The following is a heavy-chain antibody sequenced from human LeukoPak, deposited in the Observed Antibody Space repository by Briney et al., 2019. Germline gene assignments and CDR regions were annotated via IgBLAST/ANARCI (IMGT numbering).Heavy chain of an antibody. CDR2: ISSSSTI. V-gene: IGHV3-48*02. CDR1: GFTFSSYS. CDR3: ARDVLYGDYFDY. J-gene: IGHJ4*02. D-gene: IGHD4-17*01. Sequence: GGSLRLSCAASGFTFSSYSMNWVLKAPGKGLEWVSYISSSSTIYYADSVQGRFTISRDNAKKSLYLQMNSLRDEDTAVYYCARDVLYGDYFDYWGQGTLVTVSS.